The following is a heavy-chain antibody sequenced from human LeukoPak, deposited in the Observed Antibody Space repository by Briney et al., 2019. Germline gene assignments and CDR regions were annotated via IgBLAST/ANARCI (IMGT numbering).Heavy chain of an antibody. J-gene: IGHJ6*02. Sequence: PGGSLRLSCAASGFTFDDYAMHWVQQAPGKGLEWVSGISWNSGSIGYADSVKGRFTISRDNAKNSLYLQMNSLRAEDTALYYCAKDVYSSSVSGMDVWGQGTTVTVSS. CDR2: ISWNSGSI. CDR1: GFTFDDYA. CDR3: AKDVYSSSVSGMDV. V-gene: IGHV3-9*01. D-gene: IGHD6-13*01.